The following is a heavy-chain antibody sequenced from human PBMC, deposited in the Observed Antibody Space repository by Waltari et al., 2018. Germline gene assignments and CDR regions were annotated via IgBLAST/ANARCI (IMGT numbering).Heavy chain of an antibody. J-gene: IGHJ4*02. CDR2: INEDGSRI. V-gene: IGHV3-7*01. CDR3: VRGIDQ. Sequence: VQLVESGGGLVQPGGSLGLCCAASGFIFTSFWTSWVRQAPGKGLEWVANINEDGSRIYYLDSVKGRFTISRDNAKNSLSLQMNRLRAEDTAVYYCVRGIDQWGQGTLVTVSS. CDR1: GFIFTSFW.